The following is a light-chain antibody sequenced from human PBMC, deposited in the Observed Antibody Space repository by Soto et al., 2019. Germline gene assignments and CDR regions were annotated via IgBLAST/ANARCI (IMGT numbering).Light chain of an antibody. V-gene: IGLV2-14*01. CDR1: SSDIGGHNY. CDR3: SSYTSSSTL. Sequence: QSVLTQPASVSGSPGQSITISCTGTSSDIGGHNYVSWYQQHPGKAPKLMTYAVTDRPSGVSSRFSGSKSGNTASLTISGLQAEDEADYYCSSYTSSSTLFGTGTKLTVL. CDR2: AVT. J-gene: IGLJ1*01.